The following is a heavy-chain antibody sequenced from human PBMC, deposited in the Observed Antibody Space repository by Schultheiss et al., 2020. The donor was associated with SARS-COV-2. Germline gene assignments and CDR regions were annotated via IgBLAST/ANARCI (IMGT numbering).Heavy chain of an antibody. J-gene: IGHJ6*02. CDR2: IKSKSDGGTT. CDR3: TTDVYYDFWSGHFYGNDD. Sequence: GGSLSLSCAASGFTFSNAWMSWVRQAPGKGLEWVGRIKSKSDGGTTDYAAPVKGRFTISRDDSKNTLYLQMNSLKTEDTAVYYCTTDVYYDFWSGHFYGNDDWGQGTTVTVSS. D-gene: IGHD3-3*01. V-gene: IGHV3-15*01. CDR1: GFTFSNAW.